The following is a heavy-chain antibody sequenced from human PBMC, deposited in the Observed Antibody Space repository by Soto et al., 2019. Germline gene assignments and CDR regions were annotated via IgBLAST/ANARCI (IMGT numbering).Heavy chain of an antibody. V-gene: IGHV4-34*01. Sequence: QVQLQQWGAGLLKPSETLSLTCAVYGGSFSGYYWSWIRQPPGKGLEWIGEINHSGSINYNPSLKSRVTISVDTSKNQFSLKLSSVTAADTAVYYCARSGDYGGNSARDGWIDYWGQGTLVTVSS. J-gene: IGHJ4*02. D-gene: IGHD4-17*01. CDR3: ARSGDYGGNSARDGWIDY. CDR1: GGSFSGYY. CDR2: INHSGSI.